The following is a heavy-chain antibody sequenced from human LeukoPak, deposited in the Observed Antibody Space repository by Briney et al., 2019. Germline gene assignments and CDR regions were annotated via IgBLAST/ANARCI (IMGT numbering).Heavy chain of an antibody. CDR3: AKATYYDFWSGYSGGGCCFDY. J-gene: IGHJ4*02. CDR1: GFTFSSYA. V-gene: IGHV3-23*01. D-gene: IGHD3-3*01. CDR2: ISGSGGST. Sequence: GGSLRLSCAASGFTFSSYAMSWVRQAPGKGLEWVSAISGSGGSTYYADSVKGRFTISRDNSKNTLYLQMNSLRAEDTAVYYCAKATYYDFWSGYSGGGCCFDYWGQGTLVTVSS.